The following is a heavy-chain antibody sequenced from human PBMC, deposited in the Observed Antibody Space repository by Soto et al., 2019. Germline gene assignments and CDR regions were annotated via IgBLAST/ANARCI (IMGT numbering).Heavy chain of an antibody. CDR1: GFTVSSNY. CDR2: IYSGGST. V-gene: IGHV3-53*01. D-gene: IGHD1-26*01. Sequence: GGSLRLSCAASGFTVSSNYMSWVSKAPGKGLEWVSGIYSGGSTYYADSVKGRFTISRDNSKNTLYLQMNSMRAEDTAVYYCARVGTEHGMDVWGQGTTVTVSS. CDR3: ARVGTEHGMDV. J-gene: IGHJ6*02.